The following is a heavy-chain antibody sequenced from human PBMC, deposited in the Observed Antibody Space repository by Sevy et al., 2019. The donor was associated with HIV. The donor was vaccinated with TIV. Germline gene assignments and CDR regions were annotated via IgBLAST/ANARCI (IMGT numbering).Heavy chain of an antibody. CDR3: EMEYAIISRGILNWSGDYYYSYGMDV. J-gene: IGHJ6*02. Sequence: ASVKVSCKASGYTFTSYGISWVQQAPGQGLEWMGWISAYNGNTNYAQKLQGRVTMTTDTSTSTGYMELRGLRSDDTAVYNCEMEYAIISRGILNWSGDYYYSYGMDVWGQWTTVTVSS. CDR1: GYTFTSYG. D-gene: IGHD2-8*02. V-gene: IGHV1-18*01. CDR2: ISAYNGNT.